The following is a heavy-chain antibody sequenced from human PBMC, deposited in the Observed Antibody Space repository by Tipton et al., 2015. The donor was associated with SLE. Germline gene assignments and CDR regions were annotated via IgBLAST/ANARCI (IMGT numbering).Heavy chain of an antibody. CDR1: GFTFSSYE. CDR2: IYSGGTT. V-gene: IGHV3-23*03. CDR3: TKASLCSGGSCSLGVFDY. Sequence: SLRLSCAASGFTFSSYEMNWVRQAPGKGLEWVSVIYSGGTTQYADSVEGRFTISRDNSKNTLYLQMNSLRAEDTAVYYCTKASLCSGGSCSLGVFDYWGQGTLVTVSS. D-gene: IGHD2-15*01. J-gene: IGHJ4*02.